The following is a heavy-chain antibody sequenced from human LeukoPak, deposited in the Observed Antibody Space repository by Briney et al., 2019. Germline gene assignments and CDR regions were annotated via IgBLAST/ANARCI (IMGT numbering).Heavy chain of an antibody. J-gene: IGHJ4*02. D-gene: IGHD6-19*01. CDR1: GGSISSNDYY. Sequence: PSETLSLTCSVSGGSISSNDYYWGWIRQPAGKGLEWIGRIYTSGSTNYNPSLKSRVTMSVDTSENQFSLKLSSVTAADTAVYYCARDGYSSGWAPDYWGQGTLVTVSS. V-gene: IGHV4-61*02. CDR3: ARDGYSSGWAPDY. CDR2: IYTSGST.